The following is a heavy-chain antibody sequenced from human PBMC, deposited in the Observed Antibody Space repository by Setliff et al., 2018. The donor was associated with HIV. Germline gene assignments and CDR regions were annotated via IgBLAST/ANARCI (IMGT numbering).Heavy chain of an antibody. CDR3: ARLCSGSGAFDI. CDR2: IYHSGST. V-gene: IGHV4-38-2*01. D-gene: IGHD1-26*01. Sequence: SETLSLTCAVSGYSISSGYYWGWIRQPPGKGLEWIGSIYHSGSTYYNPSLKSRVTISVDTSKNQFSLKLSSVTAADTAVYYCARLCSGSGAFDIWGQGTMVTVS. CDR1: GYSISSGYY. J-gene: IGHJ3*02.